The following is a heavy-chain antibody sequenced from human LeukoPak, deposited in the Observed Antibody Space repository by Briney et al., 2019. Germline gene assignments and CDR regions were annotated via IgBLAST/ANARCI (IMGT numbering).Heavy chain of an antibody. CDR3: ARGRVASYLRFDP. D-gene: IGHD2-15*01. V-gene: IGHV4-34*01. Sequence: SETLSLTCAVYGGSFSGYYWSWIRQPPGKGLEWIGEINHSGSTNYNPSLKSRVTISVDTSKNQFSLKLSSVTAADTAVYYCARGRVASYLRFDPWAREPWSPSPQ. CDR2: INHSGST. J-gene: IGHJ5*02. CDR1: GGSFSGYY.